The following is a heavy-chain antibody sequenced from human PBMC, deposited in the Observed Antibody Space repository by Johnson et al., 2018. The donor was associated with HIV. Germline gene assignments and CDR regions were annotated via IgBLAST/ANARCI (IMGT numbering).Heavy chain of an antibody. J-gene: IGHJ3*02. CDR1: EFTFSSYA. CDR2: ISYDGSNK. Sequence: QVYLVESGGGVVQPGRSLRLSCAASEFTFSSYAMHWVRQAPGKGLEWVAVISYDGSNKYYADSVKGQFTISRDNSKNTLYMQMKSLRVEDTAVYYCAKEALRGGEYDAFDIWGQGTMVTVS. D-gene: IGHD2-15*01. CDR3: AKEALRGGEYDAFDI. V-gene: IGHV3-30*04.